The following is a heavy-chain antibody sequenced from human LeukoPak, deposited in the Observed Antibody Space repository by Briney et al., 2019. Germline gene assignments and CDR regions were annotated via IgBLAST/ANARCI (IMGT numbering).Heavy chain of an antibody. CDR3: AKASWVSSADAVL. Sequence: GGSLRLSCVASGFIFRGYAMSWVRQTPAGGLEWVSGLRGDGETFYTDSVKGRFTLSRDHSRNTVYLQLSNLRVEDTAVYYCAKASWVSSADAVLWGQGTLVTVS. J-gene: IGHJ4*02. D-gene: IGHD3-16*01. V-gene: IGHV3-23*01. CDR2: LRGDGET. CDR1: GFIFRGYA.